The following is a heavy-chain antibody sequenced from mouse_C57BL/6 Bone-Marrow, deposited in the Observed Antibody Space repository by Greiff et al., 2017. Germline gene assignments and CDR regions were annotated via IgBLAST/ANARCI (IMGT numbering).Heavy chain of an antibody. CDR3: TRSGYDGSSYG. CDR2: IDPETGGT. CDR1: GYTFTDYE. J-gene: IGHJ3*01. V-gene: IGHV1-15*01. Sequence: LVESGAELVRPGASVTLSCKASGYTFTDYEMHWVKQTTVHGLEWIGAIDPETGGTAYNQKFKGKAILTADKSSSTAYMELRSLTSEDADVYYCTRSGYDGSSYGWDQGTLITVTA. D-gene: IGHD1-1*01.